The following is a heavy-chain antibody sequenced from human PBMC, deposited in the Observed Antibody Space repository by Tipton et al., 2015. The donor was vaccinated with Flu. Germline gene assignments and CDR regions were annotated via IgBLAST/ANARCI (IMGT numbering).Heavy chain of an antibody. CDR2: IYYSGST. Sequence: LRLSCTVSGGSISGYYWSWIRQPPGKGLEWIGYIYYSGSTKYNPSLKSRVTMSVDTSKNQFSLKLSSVTAADTAVCYCARGRQEGEANRYFDYWGQGTLGTVSS. V-gene: IGHV4-59*01. CDR1: GGSISGYY. J-gene: IGHJ4*02. CDR3: ARGRQEGEANRYFDY. D-gene: IGHD3-16*01.